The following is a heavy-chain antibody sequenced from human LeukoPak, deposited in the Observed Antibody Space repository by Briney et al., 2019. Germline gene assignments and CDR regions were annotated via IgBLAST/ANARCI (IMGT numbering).Heavy chain of an antibody. CDR1: GFPFSSYW. V-gene: IGHV3-74*01. J-gene: IGHJ6*02. CDR2: IKSDGITT. Sequence: GGSLRLSCAASGFPFSSYWMHWVRQAPGKGLVWVSRIKSDGITTSYADSVKSRFTISRDNAKNTLYLQMNSLRAEDTAVYYCVRDRYYGMDVWGQGTTVTVSS. CDR3: VRDRYYGMDV.